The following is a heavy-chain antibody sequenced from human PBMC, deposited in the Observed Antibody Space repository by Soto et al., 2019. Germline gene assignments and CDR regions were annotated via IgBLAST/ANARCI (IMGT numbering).Heavy chain of an antibody. Sequence: XSVKVSCKGFGYIFMKYGINWVRQAPGQGLEWVGWISPYSGYTHSAQKFHGRLTLTTDTAASTAYMELRILRSADTALYYCAREASVLIPAAQPSRFDSWGQGTLVT. CDR3: AREASVLIPAAQPSRFDS. V-gene: IGHV1-18*01. J-gene: IGHJ4*02. CDR1: GYIFMKYG. CDR2: ISPYSGYT. D-gene: IGHD2-2*01.